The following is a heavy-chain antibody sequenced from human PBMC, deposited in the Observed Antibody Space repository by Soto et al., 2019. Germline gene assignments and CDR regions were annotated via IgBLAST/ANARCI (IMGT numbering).Heavy chain of an antibody. CDR1: GGSISSSSYY. CDR2: IYYSGST. V-gene: IGHV4-39*01. Sequence: SETLSLTCTVSGGSISSSSYYWGWIRQPPGKGLEWIGSIYYSGSTYYNPSLKSRVTISVDTSKNQFSLKLSSVTAADTAVYYCASPFITMIDTRRQNYYYYGMDVWGQGTTVTVSS. CDR3: ASPFITMIDTRRQNYYYYGMDV. J-gene: IGHJ6*02. D-gene: IGHD3-22*01.